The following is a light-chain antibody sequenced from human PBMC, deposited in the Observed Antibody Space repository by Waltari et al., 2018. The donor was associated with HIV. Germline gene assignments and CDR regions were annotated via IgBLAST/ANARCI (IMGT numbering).Light chain of an antibody. CDR1: ALPTRH. CDR2: KDR. V-gene: IGLV3-25*03. CDR3: QSADRSGSHVV. J-gene: IGLJ2*01. Sequence: SYELTQPPSMSVSPGQTARITCFGDALPTRHAYWYQQRPGQAPVLVISKDRGRPSGTPERFPGSNSGTTVTLIISGVRPEDEADYYCQSADRSGSHVVFGGGTKVTV.